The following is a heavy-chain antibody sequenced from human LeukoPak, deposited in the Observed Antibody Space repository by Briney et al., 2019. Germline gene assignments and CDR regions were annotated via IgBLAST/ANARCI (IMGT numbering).Heavy chain of an antibody. CDR2: IYYSGNT. J-gene: IGHJ3*02. CDR3: ARDEHGYNAFDI. CDR1: GGSISSYY. V-gene: IGHV4-59*01. Sequence: SETLSLTCTVSGGSISSYYWSWIRQPPGKGLEWIGYIYYSGNTNYNPSLKSRVTISVDTSKNQFSLKLSSVTAADTAVYYCARDEHGYNAFDIWGQGTMVTVSS. D-gene: IGHD5-24*01.